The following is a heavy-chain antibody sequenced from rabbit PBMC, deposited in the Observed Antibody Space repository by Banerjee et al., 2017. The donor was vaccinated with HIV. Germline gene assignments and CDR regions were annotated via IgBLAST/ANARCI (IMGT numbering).Heavy chain of an antibody. V-gene: IGHV1S43*01. CDR3: ARDLSSSGWSDFAL. D-gene: IGHD4-1*01. CDR1: GFSFSSSYY. J-gene: IGHJ6*01. CDR2: IDSSSATP. Sequence: QSLEESGGDLVKPEGSLTLTCTASGFSFSSSYYMCWVRQAPGMRLEWIACIDSSSATPWYASWVNGRFTISRSTSLNTVTLQMTSLTAADTATYFCARDLSSSGWSDFALWGPGTLVTVS.